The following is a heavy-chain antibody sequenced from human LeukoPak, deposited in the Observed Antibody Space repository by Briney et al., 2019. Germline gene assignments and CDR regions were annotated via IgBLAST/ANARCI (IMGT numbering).Heavy chain of an antibody. CDR2: ISGGGGST. CDR3: AKGSSWFDY. V-gene: IGHV3-43*02. D-gene: IGHD6-13*01. J-gene: IGHJ4*02. Sequence: GGSLRLSCAASGFTFDDYAMHWVRQGPGKGLEWVSAISGGGGSTYYADSVKGRFTISRDNSKNSLYLQINSLRTEDTALYYCAKGSSWFDYWGQGTPVTVSS. CDR1: GFTFDDYA.